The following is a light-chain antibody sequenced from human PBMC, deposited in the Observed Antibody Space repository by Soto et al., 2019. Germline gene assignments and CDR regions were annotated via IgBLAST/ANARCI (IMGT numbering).Light chain of an antibody. Sequence: EIVLTQSPGTLSLSPGERATLSCRASQSVSSSYLAWYQQKPGQAPRLLIYGASSRATGIPDRFSGSGSGTDFTLTISRLEPEDFVLYYCQQYGSSPFTFGPGTKVDIK. CDR2: GAS. CDR1: QSVSSSY. V-gene: IGKV3-20*01. J-gene: IGKJ3*01. CDR3: QQYGSSPFT.